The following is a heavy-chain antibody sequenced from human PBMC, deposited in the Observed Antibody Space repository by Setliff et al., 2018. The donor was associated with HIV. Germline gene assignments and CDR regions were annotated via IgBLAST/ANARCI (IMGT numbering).Heavy chain of an antibody. Sequence: SETLSLTCTVSGGSISCHYWSWIRQAPGKGLEWIASIYYNGITNYNPSLKSRVIISVDTSKNQFSLKLSSVTAADTAVYYCARAGYHGSISYWEYFHYWGQGTLVTVSS. CDR2: IYYNGIT. J-gene: IGHJ1*01. V-gene: IGHV4-59*11. CDR1: GGSISCHY. CDR3: ARAGYHGSISYWEYFHY. D-gene: IGHD3-22*01.